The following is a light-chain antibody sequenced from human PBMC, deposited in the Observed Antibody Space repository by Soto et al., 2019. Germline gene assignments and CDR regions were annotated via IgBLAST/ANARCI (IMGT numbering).Light chain of an antibody. V-gene: IGKV3-15*01. J-gene: IGKJ1*01. CDR3: QQYDNWLGT. Sequence: DIVITQSPTTLPVSTGERATLSCRASQSVSNNLAWYQQKPGQAPRLLIYGASTRATGIPARFSGSGSGTEFTLTISSLQSEDFAVYYCQQYDNWLGTFGQGTKV. CDR2: GAS. CDR1: QSVSNN.